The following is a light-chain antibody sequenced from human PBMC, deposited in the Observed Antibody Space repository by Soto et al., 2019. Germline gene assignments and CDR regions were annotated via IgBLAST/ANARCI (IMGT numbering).Light chain of an antibody. J-gene: IGKJ4*02. CDR2: RAF. CDR3: QQYNNWPLT. V-gene: IGKV3-15*01. CDR1: LSVSSD. Sequence: EIVMTQSPATLSLSPGARATLSCRASLSVSSDLAGYRQKPGQAPRLLIYRAFTRATGIPARCSGSGFGKDLTLDISSLQSEEFAVYYWQQYNNWPLTFGGGTKAEIK.